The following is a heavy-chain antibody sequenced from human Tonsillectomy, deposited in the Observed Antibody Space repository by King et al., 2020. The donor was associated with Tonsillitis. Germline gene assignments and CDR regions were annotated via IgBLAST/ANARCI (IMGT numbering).Heavy chain of an antibody. CDR2: IYYSGST. CDR1: GGSISSYY. J-gene: IGHJ4*02. V-gene: IGHV4-59*01. D-gene: IGHD6-13*01. CDR3: ARGVIFGEWGMAAADDDY. Sequence: QLQESGPGLVKPSETLSLTCTVSGGSISSYYWSWIRQPPGKGLEWIGYIYYSGSTNYNPSLKSRVTISVDTSKNQFSLKLSSVTAADTAVYYCARGVIFGEWGMAAADDDYWGQGTLVTVSS.